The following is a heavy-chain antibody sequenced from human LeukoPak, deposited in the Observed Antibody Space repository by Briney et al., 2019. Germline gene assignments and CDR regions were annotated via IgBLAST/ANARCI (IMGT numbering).Heavy chain of an antibody. Sequence: GRSLRLSCAASGFTFSSYAMHWVRQAPGKGLEWVAVISYDGSNKYYADSVKGRFTISRDNSKNTLYLQMNSLRAEDTAVYYCARDRYYDSSGYPSYYYYGMDVWGQGTTVTVSS. D-gene: IGHD3-22*01. CDR2: ISYDGSNK. J-gene: IGHJ6*02. CDR3: ARDRYYDSSGYPSYYYYGMDV. CDR1: GFTFSSYA. V-gene: IGHV3-30*04.